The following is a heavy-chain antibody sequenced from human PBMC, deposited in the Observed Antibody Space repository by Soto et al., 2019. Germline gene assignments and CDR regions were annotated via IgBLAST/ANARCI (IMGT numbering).Heavy chain of an antibody. J-gene: IGHJ3*02. Sequence: GGSLRLSCSASGFTFSSYAMHWVRQAPGKGLEYVSAISSNGGSTYYADSVKGRFTISRDNSKNTLYLQMSSLRAEDTAVYYCVESQTMIVVDDAFDIWGQGTMVTVSS. CDR2: ISSNGGST. V-gene: IGHV3-64D*08. D-gene: IGHD3-22*01. CDR1: GFTFSSYA. CDR3: VESQTMIVVDDAFDI.